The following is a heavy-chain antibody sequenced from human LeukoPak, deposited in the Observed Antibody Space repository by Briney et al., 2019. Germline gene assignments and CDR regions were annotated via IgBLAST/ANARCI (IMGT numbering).Heavy chain of an antibody. Sequence: GRSLWPACAPAGLTLTTYCTRSARLHAGNGRGWVAFIRNVGSNKYYAHSVKGRVTTSRDNTKNTLYLQITSQRAQDTAADYCAKDKGYSTPNDYWGQGTLVTVSS. CDR3: AKDKGYSTPNDY. CDR1: GLTLTTYC. CDR2: IRNVGSNK. V-gene: IGHV3-30*02. D-gene: IGHD4-11*01. J-gene: IGHJ4*02.